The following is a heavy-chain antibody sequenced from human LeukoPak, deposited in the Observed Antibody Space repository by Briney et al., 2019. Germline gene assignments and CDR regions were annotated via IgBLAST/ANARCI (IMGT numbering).Heavy chain of an antibody. J-gene: IGHJ4*02. V-gene: IGHV3-33*06. D-gene: IGHD3-16*01. CDR2: IWNDGSSK. CDR1: GFTFRTYG. Sequence: GGSLRLSCAASGFTFRTYGMHWVRQAPGKGLEWVAAIWNDGSSKHYGDSVKGRFTISRDNSKNTVYLQMSSLRVEDTAVYYCAKVLGGTGYFDYWGQGTLVTVSS. CDR3: AKVLGGTGYFDY.